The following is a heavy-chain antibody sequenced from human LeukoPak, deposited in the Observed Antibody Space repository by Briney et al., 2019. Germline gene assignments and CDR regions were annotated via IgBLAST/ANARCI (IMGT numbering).Heavy chain of an antibody. CDR3: ARDRDPYYYDSSGYDDH. D-gene: IGHD3-22*01. CDR1: GYTFTSYG. Sequence: ASVKVSCKASGYTFTSYGISWVRQAPGQGLEWMGWISAYNGNTNYAQKLQGRVTMTTDTSTSTIYMELRRLRYDDTAVYYCARDRDPYYYDSSGYDDHWGQGTLVTVSS. V-gene: IGHV1-18*01. J-gene: IGHJ4*02. CDR2: ISAYNGNT.